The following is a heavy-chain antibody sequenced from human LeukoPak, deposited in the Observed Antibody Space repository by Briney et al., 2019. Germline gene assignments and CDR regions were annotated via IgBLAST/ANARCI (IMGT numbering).Heavy chain of an antibody. CDR3: ARGYGGSYMD. D-gene: IGHD1-26*01. V-gene: IGHV4-38-2*01. CDR2: IYHSGST. J-gene: IGHJ4*02. Sequence: GSLRLSCAASGFTFSSYAMNWVRQAPGKGLEWIGSIYHSGSTYYNPSLKSRVTISVDTSKNQFSLKLSSVTAADTAVYYCARGYGGSYMDWGQGTLVTVSS. CDR1: GFTFSSYA.